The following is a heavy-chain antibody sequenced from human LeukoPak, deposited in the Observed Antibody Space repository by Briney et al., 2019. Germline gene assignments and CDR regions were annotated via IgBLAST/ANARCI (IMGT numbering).Heavy chain of an antibody. D-gene: IGHD5-18*01. J-gene: IGHJ4*02. CDR3: AKGHTYGLGESYLDF. V-gene: IGHV3-9*01. CDR1: GYTFDDYA. Sequence: GGSLRLSCEASGYTFDDYAMHWARQAPGKGLEWVSGISWNSGSIGYADSVKGRFSISRDNGKNSLYLQMDSLTTEDTALYYCAKGHTYGLGESYLDFWGQGTLVSVSS. CDR2: ISWNSGSI.